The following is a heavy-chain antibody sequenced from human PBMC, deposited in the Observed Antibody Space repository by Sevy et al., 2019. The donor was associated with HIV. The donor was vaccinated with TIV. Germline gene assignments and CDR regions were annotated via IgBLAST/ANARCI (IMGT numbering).Heavy chain of an antibody. Sequence: GGSLRLSCAASGFTFSSYAMHWVRQAPGKGLEWVAVISYDGSNKYYADSVKGRFTISRDNSKNTLYLQMNSLRAEDTAVYYCARDDYRVMYYSDYWGQGTLVTVSS. D-gene: IGHD4-4*01. CDR3: ARDDYRVMYYSDY. J-gene: IGHJ4*02. CDR1: GFTFSSYA. V-gene: IGHV3-30-3*01. CDR2: ISYDGSNK.